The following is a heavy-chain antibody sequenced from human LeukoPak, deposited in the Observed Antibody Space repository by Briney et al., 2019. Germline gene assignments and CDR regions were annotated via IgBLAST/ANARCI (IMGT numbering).Heavy chain of an antibody. CDR1: GLTLSNYW. CDR3: ARERGGWYERRLDY. Sequence: GGSLRLSCAASGLTLSNYWMTWVRQAPGKGPEWVAHIKQDGIEKNYEDSVKGRFTISRDNAKNSLYLQMNNLRAEDTAVYYCARERGGWYERRLDYWGQGTLVTVSS. V-gene: IGHV3-7*01. D-gene: IGHD6-19*01. J-gene: IGHJ4*02. CDR2: IKQDGIEK.